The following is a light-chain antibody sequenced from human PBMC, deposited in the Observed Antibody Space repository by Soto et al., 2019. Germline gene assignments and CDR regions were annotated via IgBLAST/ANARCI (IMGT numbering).Light chain of an antibody. CDR2: DAS. Sequence: EIVLTQSPATLSLSPGERATLSCRASQSIASYLAWYQQKPGQAPRLLIYDASKRATGIPARYSGSGSGTEFTLTISSLQPEDFTVYSCLQYHNLWAFGQGTKVDIK. V-gene: IGKV3-11*01. CDR3: LQYHNLWA. J-gene: IGKJ1*01. CDR1: QSIASY.